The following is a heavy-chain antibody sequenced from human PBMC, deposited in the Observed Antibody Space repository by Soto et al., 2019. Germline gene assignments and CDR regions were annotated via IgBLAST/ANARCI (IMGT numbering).Heavy chain of an antibody. CDR3: ARRLYYYGSGPEYYFDY. J-gene: IGHJ4*02. CDR2: IYYSGST. V-gene: IGHV4-39*01. D-gene: IGHD3-10*01. Sequence: QLQLQESGPGLVKPSETLSLTCTVSGGSISSSSYYWGWIRQPPGKGLEWIGSIYYSGSTYYNPSLKSRVTISVDTSKNQFSLKLSSVTAADTAVYYCARRLYYYGSGPEYYFDYWGQGTLVTVSS. CDR1: GGSISSSSYY.